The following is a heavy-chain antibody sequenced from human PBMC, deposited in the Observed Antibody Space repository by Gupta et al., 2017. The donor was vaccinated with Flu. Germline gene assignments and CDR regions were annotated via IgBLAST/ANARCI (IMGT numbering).Heavy chain of an antibody. Sequence: SSYGMHWVRQAPGKGLEWVAVISYDGSNKYYADSVKGRFTISRDNSKNTLYLQMNSLRAEDTAVYYCAKPFHGDPFDYWGQGTLVTVSS. CDR2: ISYDGSNK. J-gene: IGHJ4*02. CDR1: SSYG. D-gene: IGHD4-17*01. V-gene: IGHV3-30*18. CDR3: AKPFHGDPFDY.